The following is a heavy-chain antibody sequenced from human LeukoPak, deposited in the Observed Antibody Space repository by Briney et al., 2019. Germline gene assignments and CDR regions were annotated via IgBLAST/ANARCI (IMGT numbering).Heavy chain of an antibody. V-gene: IGHV3-53*01. CDR3: ARQLSLYGMGMDV. CDR2: IYSGGST. J-gene: IGHJ6*02. Sequence: PGGSLRLSCAASGFTVSSNYMSWVSQAPGKGLEWVSVIYSGGSTYYADSVKGRFTISRDNSKNTLYLQMNSLRAEDTAVYYCARQLSLYGMGMDVWGQGTTVTVSS. CDR1: GFTVSSNY. D-gene: IGHD4-17*01.